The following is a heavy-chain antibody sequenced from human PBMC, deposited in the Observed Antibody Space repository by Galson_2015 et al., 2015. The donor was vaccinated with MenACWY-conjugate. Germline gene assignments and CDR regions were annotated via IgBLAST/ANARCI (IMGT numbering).Heavy chain of an antibody. CDR2: IHPSGHAI. V-gene: IGHV3-48*04. J-gene: IGHJ4*02. Sequence: SLRLSCAAPGFTFSSWSMNWVRQPPGKGLEWISYIHPSGHAIYYADSVKGRFTISRDNAKNSLYLQMNSLRPEDTAVYYCAREYCSSITCLFDYWGQGALVTVSS. D-gene: IGHD2-2*01. CDR3: AREYCSSITCLFDY. CDR1: GFTFSSWS.